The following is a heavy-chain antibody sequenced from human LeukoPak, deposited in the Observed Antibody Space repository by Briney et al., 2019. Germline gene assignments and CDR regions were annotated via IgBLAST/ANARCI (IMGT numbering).Heavy chain of an antibody. CDR1: GVSISSGGYS. J-gene: IGHJ4*02. Sequence: SQTLSLTCAVSGVSISSGGYSWGWIRQPPGKGLEWIGYIYHSGSTYYNQSLKSRVTISVNRSKNQFSLKLSSVTAADTAVYYCARGSIAVDYWGQGTLVTVSS. D-gene: IGHD6-19*01. CDR2: IYHSGST. V-gene: IGHV4-30-2*01. CDR3: ARGSIAVDY.